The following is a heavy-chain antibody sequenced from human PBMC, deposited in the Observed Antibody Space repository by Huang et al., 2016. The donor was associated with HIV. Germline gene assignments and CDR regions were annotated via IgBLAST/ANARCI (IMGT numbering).Heavy chain of an antibody. D-gene: IGHD2-2*01. V-gene: IGHV5-51*01. Sequence: EVQLVQSGAVVKKPGESLKISCKGSGYTFNGYWIGWVRQMPGKGLEWMVIIYPGESDTTYSPSFQGQVTISADKSISTAYLQWSGLKASDTAMYYCARQGVGDFVVEPTGLGAFDIWGQGTMVTVSS. CDR3: ARQGVGDFVVEPTGLGAFDI. J-gene: IGHJ3*02. CDR2: IYPGESDT. CDR1: GYTFNGYW.